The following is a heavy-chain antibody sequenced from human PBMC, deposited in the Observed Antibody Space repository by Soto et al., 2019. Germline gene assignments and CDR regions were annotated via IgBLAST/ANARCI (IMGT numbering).Heavy chain of an antibody. V-gene: IGHV5-51*01. CDR2: IYPGGSDT. CDR1: GYSFTSYW. D-gene: IGHD6-13*01. Sequence: EVQLVQSGAEVKKPGESLKISCKGSGYSFTSYWIGWVRQMPGKGLEWMGIIYPGGSDTRYSPSFQGQVTISADKSISTAYLQWSSLKASDTAIYYCARTAAAGKYYYGVDVWGQGTTVTVSS. CDR3: ARTAAAGKYYYGVDV. J-gene: IGHJ6*02.